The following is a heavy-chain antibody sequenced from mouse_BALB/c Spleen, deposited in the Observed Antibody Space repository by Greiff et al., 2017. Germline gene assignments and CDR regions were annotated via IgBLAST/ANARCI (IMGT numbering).Heavy chain of an antibody. J-gene: IGHJ4*01. CDR2: ISSGGSYT. CDR1: GFTFSSYG. D-gene: IGHD2-10*02. V-gene: IGHV5-6*03. CDR3: ARHKYGNYPDY. Sequence: EVKVVESGGGLVQPGGSRKLSCAASGFTFSSYGMSWVRQTPDKRLEWVATISSGGSYTYYPDSVKGRFTISRDNAKNTLYLQMSSLKSEDTAMYYCARHKYGNYPDYWGQGTSVTVSS.